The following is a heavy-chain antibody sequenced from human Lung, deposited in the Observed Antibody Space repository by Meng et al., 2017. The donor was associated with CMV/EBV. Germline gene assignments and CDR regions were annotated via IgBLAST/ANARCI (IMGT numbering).Heavy chain of an antibody. J-gene: IGHJ4*02. CDR1: GLAFSTYS. V-gene: IGHV3-21*01. CDR3: ASELRYLEWFSYNDY. CDR2: ITSGGST. Sequence: ESLKIHCNAPGLAFSTYSMTWVRQVPGKAPEWLSSITSGGSTYYAGSVRGRFTLSRDNAENSLYLQMNSLRVEDTAVYYCASELRYLEWFSYNDYWGQGVXVTVSS. D-gene: IGHD3-3*01.